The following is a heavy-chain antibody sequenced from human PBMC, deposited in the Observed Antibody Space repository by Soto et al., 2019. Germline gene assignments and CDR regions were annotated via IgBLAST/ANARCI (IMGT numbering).Heavy chain of an antibody. CDR3: ARGWLRLGELSPYDY. Sequence: QVQLVESGGGVVQPGRSLRLSCAASGFTFSSYAMHWVRQAPGKGLEWVAVISYDGSNKYYADSVKGRFTISRDNSKNTLYLQMNSLRAEDTAVYYCARGWLRLGELSPYDYWGQGTLVTVSS. CDR2: ISYDGSNK. J-gene: IGHJ4*02. CDR1: GFTFSSYA. V-gene: IGHV3-30-3*01. D-gene: IGHD3-16*02.